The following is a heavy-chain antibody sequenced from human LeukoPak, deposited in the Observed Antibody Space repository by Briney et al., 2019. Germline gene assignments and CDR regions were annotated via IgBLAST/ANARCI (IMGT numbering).Heavy chain of an antibody. CDR3: ARVAPHRRLTSGWYYFDY. D-gene: IGHD6-19*01. J-gene: IGHJ4*02. Sequence: GASVKVSCKASGGTFSSYAISWVRQAPGQGLEWMGGIIPIFGTANYAQKFQGRVTITADESTSTAYMELSSLRSDDTAVYYCARVAPHRRLTSGWYYFDYWGQGTLVTVSS. CDR1: GGTFSSYA. CDR2: IIPIFGTA. V-gene: IGHV1-69*13.